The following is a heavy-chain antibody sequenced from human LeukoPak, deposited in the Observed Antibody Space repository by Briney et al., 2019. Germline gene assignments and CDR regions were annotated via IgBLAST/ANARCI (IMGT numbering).Heavy chain of an antibody. V-gene: IGHV3-21*01. D-gene: IGHD3-10*01. CDR3: ARDRGIGYYGSGSYFDY. Sequence: PGGSLRLSCAASGFTFSSYSMNWVRQAPGKGLECVSSISSSSSYIYYADSVKGRFTISRDNAKNSLYLQMNSLRAEDTAVYYCARDRGIGYYGSGSYFDYWGQGTLVTVSS. CDR1: GFTFSSYS. CDR2: ISSSSSYI. J-gene: IGHJ4*02.